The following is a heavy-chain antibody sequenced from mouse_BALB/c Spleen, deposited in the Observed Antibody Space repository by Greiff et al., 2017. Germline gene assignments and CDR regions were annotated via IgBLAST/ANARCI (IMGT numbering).Heavy chain of an antibody. Sequence: VKVVESGPGLVAPSQSLSITCTVSGFSLTSYGVHWVRQPPGKGLEWLGVIWAGGSTNYNSALMSRLSISKDNSKSQVFLKMNSLQTDDTAMYYCARERAYGTSFAYWGQGTLVTVSA. D-gene: IGHD2-1*01. CDR1: GFSLTSYG. V-gene: IGHV2-9*02. J-gene: IGHJ3*01. CDR3: ARERAYGTSFAY. CDR2: IWAGGST.